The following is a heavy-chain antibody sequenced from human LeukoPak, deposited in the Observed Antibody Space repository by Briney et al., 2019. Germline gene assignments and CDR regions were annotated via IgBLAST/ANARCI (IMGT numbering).Heavy chain of an antibody. Sequence: PGGFLRLSCAASGFTFSNYAMTWVRQAPGKGLEWVSDISGNGDSTNFADSVKGRFTISRDNSKDTLYLQMNSLRPEDTAVYFCAKGNSGIFSPIFDYWGQGTLVTVSS. CDR1: GFTFSNYA. CDR2: ISGNGDST. CDR3: AKGNSGIFSPIFDY. D-gene: IGHD1-26*01. V-gene: IGHV3-23*01. J-gene: IGHJ4*02.